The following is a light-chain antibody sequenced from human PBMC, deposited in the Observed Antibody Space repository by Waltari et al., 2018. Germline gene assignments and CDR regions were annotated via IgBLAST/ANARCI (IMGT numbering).Light chain of an antibody. CDR1: QGISSY. CDR3: QQRDSYPLT. CDR2: EAS. J-gene: IGKJ3*01. Sequence: DIQLTQSLSSLPASVADRVTITCSVSQGISSYLTWYQQKPGKAPNLLIYEASSLQSGVPSRFSGSGSGTEFTLTISSLQPEDFAVYYCQQRDSYPLTFGPGTKLDIK. V-gene: IGKV1-9*01.